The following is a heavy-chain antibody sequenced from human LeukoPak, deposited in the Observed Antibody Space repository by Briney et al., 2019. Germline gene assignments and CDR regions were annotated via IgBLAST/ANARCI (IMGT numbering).Heavy chain of an antibody. V-gene: IGHV7-4-1*01. D-gene: IGHD1-26*01. CDR1: GYTFTSYA. CDR3: ASGPSYSGSNEYFDS. J-gene: IGHJ4*02. Sequence: GASVKVSCKASGYTFTSYAMNWVGQAPGQGLEWMGWINTNTGNPTYAQGFTGRFVFSLDTSVSTTYLQIGRLKAEDTAVYYCASGPSYSGSNEYFDSWGQGTLVTVSS. CDR2: INTNTGNP.